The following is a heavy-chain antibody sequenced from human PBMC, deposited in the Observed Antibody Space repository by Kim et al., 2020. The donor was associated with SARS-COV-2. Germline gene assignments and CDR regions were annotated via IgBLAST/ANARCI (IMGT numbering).Heavy chain of an antibody. V-gene: IGHV3-72*01. CDR1: GFIISDHY. CDR3: ARIIIVVVRGVDYYGMDV. J-gene: IGHJ6*02. CDR2: IRKKENSYTT. Sequence: GGSLRLSCGAFGFIISDHYMDWVRQAPGKGLEWVGRIRKKENSYTTEYAASVKGRFTISRYDSKNTFYLQMESLKTEDTAIYYCARIIIVVVRGVDYYGMDVWGQGTTVTVSS. D-gene: IGHD3-22*01.